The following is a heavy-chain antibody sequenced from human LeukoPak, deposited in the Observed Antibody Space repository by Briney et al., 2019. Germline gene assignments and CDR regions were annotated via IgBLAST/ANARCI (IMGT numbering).Heavy chain of an antibody. CDR2: IYYSGST. V-gene: IGHV4-59*01. J-gene: IGHJ4*02. Sequence: KPAETLSLTCTVSGGSISSYYWSWIRQPPGKGLEWIGYIYYSGSTNYNASLKSRITISVDTCKKQFSLKLSSVTAADTAVYYCARGTDIGYTYRYVARVAGTYFDYWGPGTLVTVSS. D-gene: IGHD5-18*01. CDR1: GGSISSYY. CDR3: ARGTDIGYTYRYVARVAGTYFDY.